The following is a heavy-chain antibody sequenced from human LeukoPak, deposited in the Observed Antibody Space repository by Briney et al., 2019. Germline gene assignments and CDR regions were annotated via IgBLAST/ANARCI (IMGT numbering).Heavy chain of an antibody. Sequence: PSETLSLTCTVSDGSISRYYWSWIRQPPGKGLEWVGYIYYSGSTKYNPSLKSRVTISVDTSKNQFSLKLTSVTAADTAVYYCARWGQSGDAFDIWGQGTMVTVSP. V-gene: IGHV4-59*01. CDR1: DGSISRYY. D-gene: IGHD1-26*01. J-gene: IGHJ3*02. CDR2: IYYSGST. CDR3: ARWGQSGDAFDI.